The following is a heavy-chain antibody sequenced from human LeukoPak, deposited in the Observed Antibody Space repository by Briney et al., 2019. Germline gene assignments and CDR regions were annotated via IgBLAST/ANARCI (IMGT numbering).Heavy chain of an antibody. J-gene: IGHJ3*02. CDR2: IYYNGNT. V-gene: IGHV4-59*01. D-gene: IGHD3-22*01. Sequence: PSGTLSLTCTVSGVSISSSYWSWIRQAPGKRLEWFGYIYYNGNTNSNPSLKSRVTISADTSKNQFSLKLSSVTAADTAVYYCVRGNYDNRGYSNAFDIWGQGAMVTVSS. CDR3: VRGNYDNRGYSNAFDI. CDR1: GVSISSSY.